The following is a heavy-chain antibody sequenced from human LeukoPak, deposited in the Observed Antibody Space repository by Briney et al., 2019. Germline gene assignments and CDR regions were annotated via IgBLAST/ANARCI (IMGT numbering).Heavy chain of an antibody. CDR2: IYHSGST. V-gene: IGHV4-38-2*02. CDR1: GYSISSGYY. CDR3: ARVGYCSGGSCYSGAFDI. Sequence: SETLSLTCTVSGYSISSGYYWGWIRPPPGKGLEWIGSIYHSGSTYYNPSLKSRVTISVDTSKNQFSLKLSSVTAADTAVYYCARVGYCSGGSCYSGAFDIWGQGTMVTVSS. D-gene: IGHD2-15*01. J-gene: IGHJ3*02.